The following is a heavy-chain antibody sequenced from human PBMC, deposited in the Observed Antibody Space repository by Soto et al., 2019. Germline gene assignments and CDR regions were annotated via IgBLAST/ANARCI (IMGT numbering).Heavy chain of an antibody. D-gene: IGHD3-10*01. CDR3: ARGPGASDYYFDY. J-gene: IGHJ4*02. CDR1: GGSVSRYL. V-gene: IGHV4-59*02. Sequence: PSETLPLTCIVSGGSVSRYLWSWIRQPPGKGLEWIGYIYYTGSTNYSPSLKGRVTISLDASKSQFSLKLTSVTAADTAVYYCARGPGASDYYFDYWGPGTLVTVSS. CDR2: IYYTGST.